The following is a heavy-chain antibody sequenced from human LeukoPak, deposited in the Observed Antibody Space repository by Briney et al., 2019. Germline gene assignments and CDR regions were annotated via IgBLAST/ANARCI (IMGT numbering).Heavy chain of an antibody. CDR2: ISAYSGNT. CDR1: GYTFTSYG. CDR3: ARIPYYDILTGYDAFDI. V-gene: IGHV1-18*01. D-gene: IGHD3-9*01. J-gene: IGHJ3*02. Sequence: ASVKVSCKASGYTFTSYGISWVRQAPGQGLEWMGWISAYSGNTNYAQKLQGRVTMTTDTSTSTAYMELRSLRSDDTAVYYCARIPYYDILTGYDAFDIWGQGTMVTVSS.